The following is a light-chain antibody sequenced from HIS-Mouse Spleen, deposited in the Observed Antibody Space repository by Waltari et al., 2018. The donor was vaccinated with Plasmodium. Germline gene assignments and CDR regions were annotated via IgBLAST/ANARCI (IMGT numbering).Light chain of an antibody. V-gene: IGLV3-1*01. CDR3: QAWDSSTVV. J-gene: IGLJ2*01. CDR1: KLGDKY. Sequence: SYELTQPPSVSVSPGQTASITCSGDKLGDKYACWYQQKPGQSPVLGIYQASKRPSGIPERFSGSNAGNTATLTISGTQAMDEADYYCQAWDSSTVVFGGGTKLTVL. CDR2: QAS.